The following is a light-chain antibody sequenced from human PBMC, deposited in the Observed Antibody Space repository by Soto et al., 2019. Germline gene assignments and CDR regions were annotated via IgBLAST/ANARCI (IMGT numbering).Light chain of an antibody. Sequence: DIEMTQSPFTLSASVGDRVTITCRASQSISTNLAWYQQKPGKTPNLLIYKASTLQSGVPSRFSGSGFRTEFTLTVNSLQPDDFATYFCQHYNEYPRTFGGGTKVEIK. CDR3: QHYNEYPRT. CDR1: QSISTN. CDR2: KAS. J-gene: IGKJ4*01. V-gene: IGKV1-5*03.